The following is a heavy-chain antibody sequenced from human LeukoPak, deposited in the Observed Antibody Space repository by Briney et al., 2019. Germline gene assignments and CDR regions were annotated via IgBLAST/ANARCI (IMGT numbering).Heavy chain of an antibody. V-gene: IGHV4-34*01. D-gene: IGHD6-25*01. CDR2: STHSGST. Sequence: SETLSLTCAVYGGSFSGHYWTWIRQSPGKGLEWIGESTHSGSTNYNPSLKSRLTISVDTFKNQFSMKLTSVSAADTAVYHCARGRTGAAALDFWGPGTLVTVSS. CDR1: GGSFSGHY. CDR3: ARGRTGAAALDF. J-gene: IGHJ4*02.